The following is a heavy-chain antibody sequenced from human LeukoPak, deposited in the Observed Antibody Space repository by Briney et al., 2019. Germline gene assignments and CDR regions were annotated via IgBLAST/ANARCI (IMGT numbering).Heavy chain of an antibody. CDR3: ARLKAVAGPSYWFDP. Sequence: SETLSLTCAVYGGSFSGYYWSWIRQPPGKGLEWIGEINHSGSTNYNPSLKSRVTISVDTSKNQFSLKLSSVTAADTAVYYCARLKAVAGPSYWFDPWGQGTLVTVSS. D-gene: IGHD6-13*01. V-gene: IGHV4-34*01. CDR1: GGSFSGYY. J-gene: IGHJ5*02. CDR2: INHSGST.